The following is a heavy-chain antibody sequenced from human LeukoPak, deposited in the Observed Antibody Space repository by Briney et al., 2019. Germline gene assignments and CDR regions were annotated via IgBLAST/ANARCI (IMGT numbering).Heavy chain of an antibody. J-gene: IGHJ6*03. Sequence: PGRSLRLSCAASGFTFSNAWMGWVRQAPGRGREWVGCTKSKTDGGTTDYAAPVKGRFTISRDDSKNTLYLQMNSLKTEDTAVYYCTTDRIVVVLAAPYYYYMDVWGNGTTVTVSS. D-gene: IGHD2-2*01. CDR3: TTDRIVVVLAAPYYYYMDV. CDR2: TKSKTDGGTT. V-gene: IGHV3-15*01. CDR1: GFTFSNAW.